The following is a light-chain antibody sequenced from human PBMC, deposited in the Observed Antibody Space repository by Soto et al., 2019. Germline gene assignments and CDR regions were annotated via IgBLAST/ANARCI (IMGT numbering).Light chain of an antibody. CDR2: EVT. Sequence: QSALTQPASVSGSPGQSITISCTGTSSDVGGYNYVSWYQQHPGKAPKLMIYEVTNRPSGVSNRFSGSKSGNAASLTISGLQGEDEADYYCSSFTTSTTWVFGGGTKLTV. CDR3: SSFTTSTTWV. V-gene: IGLV2-14*01. CDR1: SSDVGGYNY. J-gene: IGLJ3*02.